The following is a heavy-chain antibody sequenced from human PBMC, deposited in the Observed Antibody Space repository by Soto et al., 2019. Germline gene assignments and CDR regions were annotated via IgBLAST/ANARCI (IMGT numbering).Heavy chain of an antibody. CDR1: GFTFSSYR. D-gene: IGHD6-13*01. V-gene: IGHV3-48*02. J-gene: IGHJ6*02. Sequence: EAQLEESGGGLVQPGASLRLTCAASGFTFSSYRMNWVRQAPGKGLEWLSCIRSSGTTMYYADSVKGRFIISRDNDRNSRYLQMNSLRDEDTAVYFCARDVVSCSWKYGMDVWGQGTTVTVSS. CDR2: IRSSGTTM. CDR3: ARDVVSCSWKYGMDV.